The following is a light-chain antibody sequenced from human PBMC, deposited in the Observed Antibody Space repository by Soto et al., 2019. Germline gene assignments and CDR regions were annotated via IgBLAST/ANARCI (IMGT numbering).Light chain of an antibody. V-gene: IGKV3-15*01. Sequence: EIVVTQSPATLSVSPGERATLSCRASQSVGNNFAWYQQKPGQAPRLLIFATSTRATGVPARFSGSGSGTEVKLTISSLQSEDFAVYYCQQYGDWPLTFGGGAKVEIE. CDR1: QSVGNN. CDR3: QQYGDWPLT. CDR2: ATS. J-gene: IGKJ4*01.